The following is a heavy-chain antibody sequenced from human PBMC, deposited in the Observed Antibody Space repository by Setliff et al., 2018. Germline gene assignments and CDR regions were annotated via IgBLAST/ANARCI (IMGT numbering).Heavy chain of an antibody. CDR3: ARDYGDYARGYYYGMDV. D-gene: IGHD4-17*01. V-gene: IGHV3-48*03. CDR2: ISSSGTTI. CDR1: GFTFSNYE. Sequence: PGGSLRLSCAASGFTFSNYEMNWVRQAPGKGLEWVSYISSSGTTIYYADSVKGRFTISRDNAKNSLYLQMNSLRAEDTAVYYCARDYGDYARGYYYGMDVWGQGTTVTVSS. J-gene: IGHJ6*02.